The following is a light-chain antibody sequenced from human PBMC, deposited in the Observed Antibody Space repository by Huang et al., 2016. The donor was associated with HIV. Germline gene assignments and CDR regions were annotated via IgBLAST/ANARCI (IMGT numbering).Light chain of an antibody. CDR2: GAS. CDR1: QDIGNF. CDR3: QGYDSAPRA. V-gene: IGKV1-27*01. Sequence: DIQMTQSPSSLSASPGVRVTLSCRANQDIGNFLAWYQHKPGGVPRLLIYGASTLQSGFPSRFIGRGSGTDFTLTITSFQPDDVATYYCQGYDSAPRAFGQGTKVEI. J-gene: IGKJ1*01.